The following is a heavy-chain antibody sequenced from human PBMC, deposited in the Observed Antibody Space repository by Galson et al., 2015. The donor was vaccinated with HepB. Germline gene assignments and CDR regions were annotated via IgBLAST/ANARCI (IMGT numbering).Heavy chain of an antibody. D-gene: IGHD6-13*01. CDR1: GGSLSSSY. CDR2: MYHSGST. Sequence: TLSLPCTVSGGSLSSSYCHWIRQPPGTGLEWIGCMYHSGSTSYNPSLKSRAAISVDTSNNQFSLKLRSVSAADTAIYYCAREGASGIDDFWGQGTLVTVSS. CDR3: AREGASGIDDF. V-gene: IGHV4-59*01. J-gene: IGHJ4*02.